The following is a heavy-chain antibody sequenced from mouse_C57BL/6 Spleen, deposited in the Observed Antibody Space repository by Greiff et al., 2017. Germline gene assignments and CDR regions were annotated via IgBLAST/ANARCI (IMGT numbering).Heavy chain of an antibody. CDR2: INPNNGGT. CDR1: GYTFTDYN. CDR3: ARSTIYYDYDVKFAY. D-gene: IGHD2-4*01. Sequence: VQLQQSGPELVKPGASVKIPCKASGYTFTDYNMDWVKQSHGKSLEWIGDINPNNGGTIYNQKFKGKATLTVDKSSSTAYMELRSLTSEDTAVYYCARSTIYYDYDVKFAYWGQGTLVTVSA. V-gene: IGHV1-18*01. J-gene: IGHJ3*01.